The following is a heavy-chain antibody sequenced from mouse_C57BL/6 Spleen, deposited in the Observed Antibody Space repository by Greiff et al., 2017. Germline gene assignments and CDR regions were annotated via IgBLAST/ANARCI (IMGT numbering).Heavy chain of an antibody. CDR1: GYSITSGYY. D-gene: IGHD1-1*01. V-gene: IGHV3-6*01. Sequence: DVQLQESGPGLVKPSQSLSLTCSVTGYSITSGYYWNWIRQFPGNKLEWMGYISYDGSNNYNPSLKNRISITRATSKNQFFLKLNSVTTEDTATYYCARDRGVYYGSSDWYFDVWGTGTTVTVSS. J-gene: IGHJ1*03. CDR3: ARDRGVYYGSSDWYFDV. CDR2: ISYDGSN.